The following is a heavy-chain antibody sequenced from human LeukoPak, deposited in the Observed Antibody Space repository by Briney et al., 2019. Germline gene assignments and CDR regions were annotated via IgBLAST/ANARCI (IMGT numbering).Heavy chain of an antibody. D-gene: IGHD6-13*01. CDR3: AKGGHSNSFNWLDV. Sequence: GGSLRLSCAASGFNFDAHSMHWVRQLPGRGLEWVSGISWDSGGIGYADSVKGRFTISRDNAKNSLNLQMNSVRPEDTALYYCAKGGHSNSFNWLDVWGQGALVTVSS. V-gene: IGHV3-9*01. CDR2: ISWDSGGI. J-gene: IGHJ5*02. CDR1: GFNFDAHS.